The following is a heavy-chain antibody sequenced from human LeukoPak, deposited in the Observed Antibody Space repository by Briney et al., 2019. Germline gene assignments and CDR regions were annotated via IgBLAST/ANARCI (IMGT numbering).Heavy chain of an antibody. CDR3: ARDRSGYSGYECQAY. CDR2: ISSGGTYI. CDR1: VFTFSSYS. D-gene: IGHD5-12*01. J-gene: IGHJ4*02. Sequence: KTGGCLRLSCAGSVFTFSSYSMNWVRQAPGKGLEWVSSISSGGTYIYYADSVKGRFTISRDNTKNSLSLQMNSLRAEDTAVYYCARDRSGYSGYECQAYWGQGTLVTVSS. V-gene: IGHV3-21*01.